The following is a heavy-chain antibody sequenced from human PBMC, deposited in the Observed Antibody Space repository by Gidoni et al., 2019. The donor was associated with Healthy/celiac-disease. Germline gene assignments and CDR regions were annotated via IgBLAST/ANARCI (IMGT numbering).Heavy chain of an antibody. D-gene: IGHD4-17*01. CDR3: ARAGTVKNGMDV. V-gene: IGHV4-61*01. J-gene: IGHJ6*02. Sequence: QVQLQESGPGLVKPSETPSTTCTVSGGSVSSGSYYWSLIRQPPGKGLEWIGYIYYSGSTNYNPSLKSRVTISVDTSKNQFSLKLSSVTAADTAVYYCARAGTVKNGMDVWGQGTTVTVSS. CDR1: GGSVSSGSYY. CDR2: IYYSGST.